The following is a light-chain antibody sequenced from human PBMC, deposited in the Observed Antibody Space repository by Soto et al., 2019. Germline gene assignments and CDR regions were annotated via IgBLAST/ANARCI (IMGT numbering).Light chain of an antibody. Sequence: QSALTQPASVSGSPGQSITISCTGTSSDVGGYNYVSWYQQHPGKAPKLIIYDVSNRPSGVSNRFSGSKSGNTASLTISGLQADDEADYYCSSYTSNKTLVAFGGGTKLTVL. CDR1: SSDVGGYNY. CDR3: SSYTSNKTLVA. CDR2: DVS. V-gene: IGLV2-14*01. J-gene: IGLJ2*01.